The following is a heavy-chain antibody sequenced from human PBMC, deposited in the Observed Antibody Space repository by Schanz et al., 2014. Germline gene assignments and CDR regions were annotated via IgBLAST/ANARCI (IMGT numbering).Heavy chain of an antibody. Sequence: QVQLVQSEAEVKKPGSSVKVSCKASGGTFSSYTISWVRQAPGQGLEWMGRIIPILGIAKYEQKFQDKVTITADTSTTTAYMELSGLRSEDTAVYYCARDRLECGAECYSVEVFEIWGQGTLXIVSS. V-gene: IGHV1-69*08. D-gene: IGHD2-21*01. CDR3: ARDRLECGAECYSVEVFEI. J-gene: IGHJ1*01. CDR2: IIPILGIA. CDR1: GGTFSSYT.